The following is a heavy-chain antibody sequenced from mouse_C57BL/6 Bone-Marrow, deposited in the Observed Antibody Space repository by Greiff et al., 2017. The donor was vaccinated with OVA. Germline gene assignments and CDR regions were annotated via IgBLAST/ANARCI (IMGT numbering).Heavy chain of an antibody. J-gene: IGHJ2*01. V-gene: IGHV3-6*01. D-gene: IGHD5-5*01. CDR3: AKYYLGFDY. CDR2: ISYDGSN. Sequence: EVQLQESGPGLVKPSQSLSLTCSVTGYSITSGYYWNWIRQFPGNKLEWMGYISYDGSNNYNPYLKNRISITRDTSKNQFFLKLNSLTTEDTATYYCAKYYLGFDYWGQGTTLTVSS. CDR1: GYSITSGYY.